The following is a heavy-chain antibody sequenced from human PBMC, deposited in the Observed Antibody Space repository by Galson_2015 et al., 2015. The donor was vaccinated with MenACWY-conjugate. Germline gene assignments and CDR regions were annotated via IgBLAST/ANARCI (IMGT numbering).Heavy chain of an antibody. V-gene: IGHV3-33*01. CDR2: IWFDGSYE. Sequence: SLRLSCEASGFSFSHYGIHWVRQAPGLGLEWVAAIWFDGSYEYYADTVRGRFTISRDNSRDTAYLQMNSLRADDTAVYYCAREDAYSYYFEFWGQGTQVTVSS. D-gene: IGHD1-26*01. CDR1: GFSFSHYG. CDR3: AREDAYSYYFEF. J-gene: IGHJ4*02.